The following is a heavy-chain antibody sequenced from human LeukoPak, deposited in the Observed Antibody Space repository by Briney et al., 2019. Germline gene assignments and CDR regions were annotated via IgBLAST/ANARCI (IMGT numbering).Heavy chain of an antibody. CDR3: ARIGYSSSSFDY. J-gene: IGHJ4*02. CDR1: GFTFTTYS. CDR2: INQDGSVK. V-gene: IGHV3-7*01. Sequence: PGGSLRLSCAASGFTFTTYSMSWVRQAPGKGLEWVANINQDGSVKYFVDSLKGRFTISRDNAKNSLYVQMNSLRAEDTAVYICARIGYSSSSFDYWGQGTLVTVSS. D-gene: IGHD6-6*01.